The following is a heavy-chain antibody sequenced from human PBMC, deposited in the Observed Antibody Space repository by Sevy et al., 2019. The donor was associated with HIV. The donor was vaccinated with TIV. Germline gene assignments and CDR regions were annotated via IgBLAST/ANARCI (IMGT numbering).Heavy chain of an antibody. V-gene: IGHV3-21*01. Sequence: GGSLRLSCVVSGFTFSKYPMNWVRQAPGKGLEWVSSISSSSNYIYYGASVKGRFTRSRDNAKNSLYLQMNSLRADDTAVYYCVRDGGCSSSSCLLYFDYWGQGILVTVSS. D-gene: IGHD2-15*01. J-gene: IGHJ4*02. CDR2: ISSSSNYI. CDR3: VRDGGCSSSSCLLYFDY. CDR1: GFTFSKYP.